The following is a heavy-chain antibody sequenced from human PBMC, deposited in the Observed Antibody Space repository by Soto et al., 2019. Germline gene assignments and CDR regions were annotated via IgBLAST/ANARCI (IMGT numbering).Heavy chain of an antibody. CDR2: ISYDGTYK. CDR3: VAARYNNYYYGMDV. V-gene: IGHV3-30*03. D-gene: IGHD6-6*01. J-gene: IGHJ6*02. Sequence: QVQLVESGGGVVQPGRSLRLSCAASGFTFSSYGMHWVRQAPGKGLEWVAVISYDGTYKYYADSVKGRFTISRDNSKNTLYLQMNSRRAEDTAVFYCVAARYNNYYYGMDVWGQGTTVTVSS. CDR1: GFTFSSYG.